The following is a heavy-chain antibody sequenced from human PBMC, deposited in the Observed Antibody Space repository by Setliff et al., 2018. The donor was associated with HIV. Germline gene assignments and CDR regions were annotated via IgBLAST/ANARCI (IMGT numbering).Heavy chain of an antibody. CDR1: GYSFTSYW. Sequence: GESLKISCKGSGYSFTSYWIGWVRQMPGKGLEWMGIIYPGDSDTRYSPSFQGHVTISVDKSISTAYLQWSSLKASDNAMYYCARRVAVAGTSYLDYWGQGALVTVSS. V-gene: IGHV5-51*01. CDR3: ARRVAVAGTSYLDY. J-gene: IGHJ4*02. D-gene: IGHD6-19*01. CDR2: IYPGDSDT.